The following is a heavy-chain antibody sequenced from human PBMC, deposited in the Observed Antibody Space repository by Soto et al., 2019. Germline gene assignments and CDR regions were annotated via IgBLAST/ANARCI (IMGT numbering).Heavy chain of an antibody. V-gene: IGHV4-59*12. CDR3: ARDRAVLLWFGESPPYYYGMDV. J-gene: IGHJ6*02. Sequence: SETLSLTCTVSGDSISSYCWTWIRQRPGEGLEWIGCICNSGTTNYNPSLKSRVAISIDTPKNQFSLQLSSVTVADTAFYYCARDRAVLLWFGESPPYYYGMDVWGQGTTVT. CDR1: GDSISSYC. CDR2: ICNSGTT. D-gene: IGHD3-10*01.